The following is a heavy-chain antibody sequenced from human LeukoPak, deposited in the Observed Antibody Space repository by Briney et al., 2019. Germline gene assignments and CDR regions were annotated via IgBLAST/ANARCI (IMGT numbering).Heavy chain of an antibody. CDR1: GGSISTYY. CDR2: IYYSGST. V-gene: IGHV4-59*01. Sequence: PSETLSLTCTVSGGSISTYYWNWVRQPPGKGLEWIAYIYYSGSTNYNPSLKSRVTMSVDTSSDQYSLKLSSVTAADTAVYYCARGRSPYDNSAAFDIWGQGTMVTVSS. D-gene: IGHD3-22*01. CDR3: ARGRSPYDNSAAFDI. J-gene: IGHJ3*02.